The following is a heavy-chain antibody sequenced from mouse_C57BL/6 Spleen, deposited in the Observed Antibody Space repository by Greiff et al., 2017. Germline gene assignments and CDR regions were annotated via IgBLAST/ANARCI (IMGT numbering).Heavy chain of an antibody. Sequence: QVQLQQSGAELVRPGASVTLSCKASGYTFTDYEMHWVKQTPVHGLEWIGAIDPETGGTAYTQKFKGKAILTADKSSSTAYMELRSLTSEDSAVYYCTTSIEYSGAAWFAYWGQGTLVTVSA. D-gene: IGHD5-1*01. V-gene: IGHV1-15*01. CDR2: IDPETGGT. CDR3: TTSIEYSGAAWFAY. J-gene: IGHJ3*01. CDR1: GYTFTDYE.